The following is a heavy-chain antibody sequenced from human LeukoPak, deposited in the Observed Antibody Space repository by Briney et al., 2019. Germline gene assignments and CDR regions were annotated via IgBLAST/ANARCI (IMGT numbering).Heavy chain of an antibody. V-gene: IGHV4-39*07. CDR3: ARDSYYYDSSGWHRYAFDI. J-gene: IGHJ3*02. Sequence: SETLSLTCSVSGGSISSSSHSWGWIRQSPGKGLEWIGRIYTSGSTNYNPSLKSRVTMSVDTSKNQFSLKLSSVTAADTAVYYCARDSYYYDSSGWHRYAFDIWGQGTMVTVSS. CDR1: GGSISSSSHS. CDR2: IYTSGST. D-gene: IGHD3-22*01.